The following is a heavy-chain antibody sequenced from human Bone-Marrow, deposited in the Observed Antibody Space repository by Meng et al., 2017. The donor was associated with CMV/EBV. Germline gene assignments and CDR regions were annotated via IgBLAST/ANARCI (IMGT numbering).Heavy chain of an antibody. V-gene: IGHV3-74*01. D-gene: IGHD3-3*01. CDR3: VREEGVVAARGNRFDP. CDR1: GFDFGAYW. Sequence: GESLKISCAASGFDFGAYWMHWARQAPGKGLEWVSRINHDGSYIIYADSVKGRFTMSKDNAKNTIHLQMNTLRAEDTALYYCVREEGVVAARGNRFDPWGQGTRVTVSS. CDR2: INHDGSYI. J-gene: IGHJ5*02.